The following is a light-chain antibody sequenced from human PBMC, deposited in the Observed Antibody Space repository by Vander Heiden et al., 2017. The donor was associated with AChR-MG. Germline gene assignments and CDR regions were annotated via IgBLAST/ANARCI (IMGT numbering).Light chain of an antibody. CDR3: CSYAGSYTYV. Sequence: QSALTLPLSVSGSPRRSVTISCTGTSSDVGGYNDVSWYQQHPGNAPKLMSYDVSKRPSGVPDRFSGSKSGNTASLTSSGLQAEDEADYYCCSYAGSYTYVFGTGTKVTVL. CDR2: DVS. J-gene: IGLJ1*01. V-gene: IGLV2-11*01. CDR1: SSDVGGYND.